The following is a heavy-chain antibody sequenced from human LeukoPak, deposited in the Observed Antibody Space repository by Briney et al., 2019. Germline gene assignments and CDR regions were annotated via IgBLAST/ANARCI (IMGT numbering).Heavy chain of an antibody. CDR3: ARDPALEGTEDYRDFGGVESVDAFDV. CDR2: VIPMFDVT. J-gene: IGHJ3*01. Sequence: GASVKVSCKASGGTFSSYALSWMRQAPGQGLEWMGRVIPMFDVTDYAQKFQGRVTITADTSTGTAYMELSSLTSDDTAMYYCARDPALEGTEDYRDFGGVESVDAFDVWGQGIMVTVFS. V-gene: IGHV1-69*10. D-gene: IGHD4-23*01. CDR1: GGTFSSYA.